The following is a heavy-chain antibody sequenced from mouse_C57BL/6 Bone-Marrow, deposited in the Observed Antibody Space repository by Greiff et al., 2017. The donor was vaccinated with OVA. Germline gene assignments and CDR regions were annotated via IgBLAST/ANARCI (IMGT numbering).Heavy chain of an antibody. D-gene: IGHD2-1*01. Sequence: VQLKESGAELVRPGASVKLSCTASGFNIKADYMHWVKQRPEQGLEWIGWIDPENGDTEYASKFQGKATRTADTSSNTAYLQLSSLTSEDTAVYYCTSYGNFDYWGQGTTLTVSS. J-gene: IGHJ2*01. CDR3: TSYGNFDY. CDR1: GFNIKADY. V-gene: IGHV14-4*01. CDR2: IDPENGDT.